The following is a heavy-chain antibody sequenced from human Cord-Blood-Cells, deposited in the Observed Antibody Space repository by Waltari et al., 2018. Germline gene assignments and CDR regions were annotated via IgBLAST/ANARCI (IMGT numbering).Heavy chain of an antibody. CDR1: GFTFISYS. CDR2: ISSSSSYI. Sequence: EVQLVESGGGLVKPGGSLSLSCAASGFTFISYSLNWVRQAPGKGLEWVSSISSSSSYIYYADSVKGRFTISRDNAKNSLYLQMNSLRAEDTAVYYCARYSSSWYAFDIWGQGTMVTVSS. J-gene: IGHJ3*02. CDR3: ARYSSSWYAFDI. V-gene: IGHV3-21*01. D-gene: IGHD6-13*01.